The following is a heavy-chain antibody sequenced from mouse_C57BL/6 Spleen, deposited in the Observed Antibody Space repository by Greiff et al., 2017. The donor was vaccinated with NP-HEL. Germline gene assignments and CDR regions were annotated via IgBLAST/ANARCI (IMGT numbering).Heavy chain of an antibody. CDR3: ARHYGTAWFAY. V-gene: IGHV5-9*01. Sequence: EVQVVESGGGLVKPGGSLKLSCAASGFTFSSYTMSWVRQTPEKRLEWVATISGGGGNTYYPDSVKGRFTISRDNAKNTLYLQMSSLRSEDTALYYCARHYGTAWFAYWGQGTLVTVSA. D-gene: IGHD4-1*01. CDR1: GFTFSSYT. CDR2: ISGGGGNT. J-gene: IGHJ3*01.